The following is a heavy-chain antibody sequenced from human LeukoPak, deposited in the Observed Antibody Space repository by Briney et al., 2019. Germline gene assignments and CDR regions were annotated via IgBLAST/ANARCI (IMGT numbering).Heavy chain of an antibody. J-gene: IGHJ4*02. D-gene: IGHD3-22*01. Sequence: SVKVSCKASGGTFSSYAISWVRQAPGQGLEWMGGIIPIFGTANYAQKFQGRVTITTDESMSTAYMELSSLRSEDTAVYYCAREGDYDSSGYYRVGYYFDYWGQGTLVTVSS. V-gene: IGHV1-69*05. CDR1: GGTFSSYA. CDR2: IIPIFGTA. CDR3: AREGDYDSSGYYRVGYYFDY.